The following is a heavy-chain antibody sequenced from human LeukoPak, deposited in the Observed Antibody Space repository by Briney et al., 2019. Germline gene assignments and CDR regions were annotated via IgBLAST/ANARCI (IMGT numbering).Heavy chain of an antibody. CDR3: AKGSYYDSSGSFYFDY. Sequence: GGSLRLSCAASGFTFSSYSMTWVRQAPGKGLEWVSTISSSGDTTYYADSVKGRFTISRDNSKNTLYLQMNSLSADDTAVYYCAKGSYYDSSGSFYFDYWGQGTLVTVSS. V-gene: IGHV3-23*01. D-gene: IGHD3-22*01. J-gene: IGHJ4*02. CDR2: ISSSGDTT. CDR1: GFTFSSYS.